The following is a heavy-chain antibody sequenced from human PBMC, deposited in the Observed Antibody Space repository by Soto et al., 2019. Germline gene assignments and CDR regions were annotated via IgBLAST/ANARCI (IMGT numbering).Heavy chain of an antibody. CDR1: GYTFTSYG. CDR2: ISAYNGNT. Sequence: ASVKVSCKASGYTFTSYGISWVRQAPGQGLEWMGWISAYNGNTNYAQKLQGRVTMTTDTSTSTAYMELRSLRSDDTAVYYCARDGGSKDYYDSSGLGYWGQGTLVTVSS. CDR3: ARDGGSKDYYDSSGLGY. J-gene: IGHJ4*02. D-gene: IGHD3-22*01. V-gene: IGHV1-18*01.